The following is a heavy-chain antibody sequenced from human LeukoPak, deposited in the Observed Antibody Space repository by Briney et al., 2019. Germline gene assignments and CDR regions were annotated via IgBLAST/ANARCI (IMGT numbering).Heavy chain of an antibody. CDR1: GGSNSSYY. D-gene: IGHD2-2*01. V-gene: IGHV4-4*07. CDR2: IYTSGST. Sequence: SETLSLTCTVSGGSNSSYYWSWIRQPAGKGLEWIGRIYTSGSTNYNPSLKSRVTMSVDTSKNQFSLKLSSVTAADTAVYYCARVAFGDCSSTSCYSVAKADNWFDPWGQGTLVTVSS. CDR3: ARVAFGDCSSTSCYSVAKADNWFDP. J-gene: IGHJ5*02.